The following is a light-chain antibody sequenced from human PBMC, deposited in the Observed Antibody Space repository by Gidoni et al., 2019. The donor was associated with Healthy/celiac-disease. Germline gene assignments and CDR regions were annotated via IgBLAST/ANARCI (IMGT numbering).Light chain of an antibody. V-gene: IGLV2-11*01. Sequence: QSALTPPRSVSVSPGQSVTISCTGTSSDGGGYNDVSWYQQHPGKAPKLMIYDVSKRPSGVPDRFSGSKSGNTASLTISGLQAEDEADYYCCSYAGSYTYVFGTGTKVTVL. CDR2: DVS. CDR1: SSDGGGYND. J-gene: IGLJ1*01. CDR3: CSYAGSYTYV.